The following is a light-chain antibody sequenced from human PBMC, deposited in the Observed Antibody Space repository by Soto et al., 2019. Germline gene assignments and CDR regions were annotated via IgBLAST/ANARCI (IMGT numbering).Light chain of an antibody. CDR1: KNDACGYNY. CDR2: DVS. J-gene: IGLJ1*01. Sequence: QSALTQPPSASGSPGQSITISCTGNKNDACGYNYVSWYQQHPGKAPKFMIYDVSNRPSGVSNRFSGSKSGNTASLTISGLQAEDEADYYCCSYTTSNTRQIVFGTGTKVTVL. V-gene: IGLV2-14*01. CDR3: CSYTTSNTRQIV.